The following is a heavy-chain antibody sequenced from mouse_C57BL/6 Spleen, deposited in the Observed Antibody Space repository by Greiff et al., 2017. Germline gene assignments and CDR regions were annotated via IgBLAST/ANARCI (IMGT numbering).Heavy chain of an antibody. V-gene: IGHV1-15*01. CDR1: GYTFTDYE. D-gene: IGHD1-1*01. CDR2: IDPETGGT. Sequence: QVHVKQSGAELVRPGASVTLSCKASGYTFTDYEMHWVKQTPVHGLEWIGAIDPETGGTAYNQKFKGKAILTADKSSSTAYMELRSLTSEDSAVYYCTPITTVVEGAYWGQGTLVTVSA. CDR3: TPITTVVEGAY. J-gene: IGHJ3*01.